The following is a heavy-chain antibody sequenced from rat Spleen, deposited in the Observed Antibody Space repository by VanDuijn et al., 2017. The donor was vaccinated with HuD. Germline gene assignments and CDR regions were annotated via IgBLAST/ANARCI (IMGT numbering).Heavy chain of an antibody. CDR3: TTWFAY. CDR1: GFTFSDYN. CDR2: FISDGSGA. J-gene: IGHJ3*01. Sequence: EVQLVESGGGLVQPGRSLKLSCAASGFTFSDYNMAWVRQAPNKGLVWLPTFISDGSGAFYRDSVKCRFPISRDIAKSTLYLQMDSLRSEDTATYYCTTWFAYWGQGTLVTVSS. V-gene: IGHV5S10*01.